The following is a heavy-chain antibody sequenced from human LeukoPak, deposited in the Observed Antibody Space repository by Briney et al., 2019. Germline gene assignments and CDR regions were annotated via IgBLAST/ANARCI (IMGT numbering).Heavy chain of an antibody. V-gene: IGHV3-30*18. CDR3: AKGSLRITMIVVAENYSDY. CDR1: GFTFSSYG. CDR2: ISYDGSNK. Sequence: PGGSLRLSCAASGFTFSSYGMHWVRQAPGKGLEWVAVISYDGSNKYYADSVKGRFTISRDNSKNTLYLQMNSLRAEDTAVYYCAKGSLRITMIVVAENYSDYWGQGTLVTVSS. D-gene: IGHD3-22*01. J-gene: IGHJ4*02.